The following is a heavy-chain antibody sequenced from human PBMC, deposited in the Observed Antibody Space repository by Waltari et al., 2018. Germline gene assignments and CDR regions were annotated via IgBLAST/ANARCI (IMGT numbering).Heavy chain of an antibody. V-gene: IGHV1-69*10. D-gene: IGHD2-21*01. Sequence: QVQLVQSGAEVKKPGSSVKVSCKASGGIFSSFAISWGRQAPGQGLEWMGGSIPDVNIAKSEQNFQGRVTITADESTTTAYMELTSLRSEDTAVYYCATGDFSPDNWGQGTLVTVSS. CDR1: GGIFSSFA. CDR3: ATGDFSPDN. CDR2: SIPDVNIA. J-gene: IGHJ4*02.